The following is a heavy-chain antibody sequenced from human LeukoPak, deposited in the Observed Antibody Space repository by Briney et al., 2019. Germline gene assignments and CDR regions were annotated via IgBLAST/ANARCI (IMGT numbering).Heavy chain of an antibody. CDR3: AKDRGSGWYQPIDY. V-gene: IGHV3-23*01. D-gene: IGHD6-19*01. CDR2: ISGSGGST. Sequence: PGGSLRLSYAASGFTFSSYAMSWVRQAPGKGLEWVSAISGSGGSTYYADSVKGRFTISRDNSKNTLYLQMNSLRAEDTAVYYCAKDRGSGWYQPIDYWGQGTLVTVSS. CDR1: GFTFSSYA. J-gene: IGHJ4*02.